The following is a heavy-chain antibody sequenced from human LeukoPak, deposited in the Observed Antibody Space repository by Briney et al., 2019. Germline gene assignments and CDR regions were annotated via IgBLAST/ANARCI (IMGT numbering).Heavy chain of an antibody. CDR1: GFTFSSYW. D-gene: IGHD6-19*01. J-gene: IGHJ4*02. CDR3: ARDAPIAVAGIGVY. CDR2: IRQDGSEK. V-gene: IGHV3-7*01. Sequence: GGSLRLSCVASGFTFSSYWMSWVRQAPGKGLVWVASIRQDGSEKYYVDSVKGRFTISRDNAKNSLYLQMNSLRAEDTAVYYCARDAPIAVAGIGVYWGQGTLVTVSS.